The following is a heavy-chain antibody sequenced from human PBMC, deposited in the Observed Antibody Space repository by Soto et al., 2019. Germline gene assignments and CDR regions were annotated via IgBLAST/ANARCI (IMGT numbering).Heavy chain of an antibody. J-gene: IGHJ6*02. D-gene: IGHD1-26*01. V-gene: IGHV4-59*01. CDR3: ARAGELRAVGYYGMDV. CDR1: GGSISRYY. Sequence: ASETLSLTCTVSGGSISRYYWSWIRQPPGKGLEWIGYIYYSGSTNYNPSLKSRVTISVDTSKNQFSLKLSSVTAADTAVYYCARAGELRAVGYYGMDVWGQGTTVTVSS. CDR2: IYYSGST.